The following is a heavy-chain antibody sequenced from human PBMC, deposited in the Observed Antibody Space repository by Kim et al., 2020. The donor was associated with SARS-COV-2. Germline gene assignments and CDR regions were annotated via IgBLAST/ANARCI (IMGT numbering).Heavy chain of an antibody. J-gene: IGHJ4*02. CDR3: AKDLNILTGYDSFDY. Sequence: DSVQGRFTIARDNSKNTLNLQMNSLRAEDTAVYYCAKDLNILTGYDSFDYWGQGTLVTVSS. V-gene: IGHV3-30*02. D-gene: IGHD3-9*01.